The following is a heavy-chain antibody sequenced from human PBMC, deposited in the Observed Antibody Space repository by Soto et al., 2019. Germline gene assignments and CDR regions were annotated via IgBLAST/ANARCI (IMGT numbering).Heavy chain of an antibody. Sequence: QVQLQQWGAGLLKPSETLSLTCAVYGGSFSGYYWSWIRQPPGKGLEWSGEINHSGSTNYNPSLKGRVTISVDTSENQFSLKLSSVTAADTAVYDCATPVPYSSGWYDVRGWGQGTLVTVSS. CDR3: ATPVPYSSGWYDVRG. V-gene: IGHV4-34*01. CDR2: INHSGST. J-gene: IGHJ4*02. CDR1: GGSFSGYY. D-gene: IGHD6-19*01.